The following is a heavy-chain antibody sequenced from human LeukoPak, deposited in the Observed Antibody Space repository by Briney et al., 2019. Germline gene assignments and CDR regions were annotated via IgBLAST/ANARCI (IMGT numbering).Heavy chain of an antibody. V-gene: IGHV3-48*04. J-gene: IGHJ6*02. CDR3: ARDPGCSSTSCYRTNRYYYYGMDV. D-gene: IGHD2-2*02. CDR2: ISGGSGTI. Sequence: PGGSLRLSCAASGFTFGSYSMNWVRQAPGKGLEWVSYISGGSGTINYADSVKGRFTISRDNAKNSLYLQMNSLRAEDTALYYCARDPGCSSTSCYRTNRYYYYGMDVWGQGTTVTVSS. CDR1: GFTFGSYS.